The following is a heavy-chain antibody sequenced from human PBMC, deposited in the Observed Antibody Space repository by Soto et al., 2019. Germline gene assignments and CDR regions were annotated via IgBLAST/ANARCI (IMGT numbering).Heavy chain of an antibody. CDR2: IRSKANSYAT. D-gene: IGHD7-27*01. Sequence: GGSLRLSCAASGFTFSGSAMHWVRQASGKGLEWVGRIRSKANSYATEYAASVKGRFTISRDDSKNTAYLQMNSLKTEDTAVYYCTRLRTGDDAFDIWGQGTMVTVSS. CDR3: TRLRTGDDAFDI. J-gene: IGHJ3*02. CDR1: GFTFSGSA. V-gene: IGHV3-73*01.